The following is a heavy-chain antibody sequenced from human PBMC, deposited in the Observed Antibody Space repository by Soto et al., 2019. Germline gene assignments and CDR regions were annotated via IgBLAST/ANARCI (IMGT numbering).Heavy chain of an antibody. V-gene: IGHV5-51*01. Sequence: PWEPKKNCRNGSGYNFTNYWVGWVRKMNGKGLEWMGIIYPGDSDTRYSPSFQGQVTISADKSISTAYLQWSSLKASDTAMYYCARLPLIVRWGHFDYWGQGTLVTVSS. J-gene: IGHJ4*02. CDR1: GYNFTNYW. D-gene: IGHD4-17*01. CDR2: IYPGDSDT. CDR3: ARLPLIVRWGHFDY.